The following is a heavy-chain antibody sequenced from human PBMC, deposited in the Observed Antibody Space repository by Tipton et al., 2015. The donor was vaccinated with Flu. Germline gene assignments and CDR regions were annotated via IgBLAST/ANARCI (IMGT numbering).Heavy chain of an antibody. D-gene: IGHD4-11*01. V-gene: IGHV4-59*01. CDR1: GASISSFY. J-gene: IGHJ5*02. CDR3: SRRDYTNYVSDPKSWFDP. CDR2: IYYSGST. Sequence: TLSLTCTVSGASISSFYWSWIRQPPGKGLEWIGYIYYSGSTNYNPSLNSRVTITIDASKNQFSLKLSSVTAADTAVYYCSRRDYTNYVSDPKSWFDPWGQGTLVAVSS.